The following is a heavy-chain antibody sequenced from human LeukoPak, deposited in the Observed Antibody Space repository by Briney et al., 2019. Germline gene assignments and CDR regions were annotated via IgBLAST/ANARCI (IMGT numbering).Heavy chain of an antibody. CDR3: ARAEGSGWYSGDFDY. CDR2: IYSGGST. J-gene: IGHJ4*02. Sequence: GGSLRLSCAASGFTVSSNYMSWVRQAPGKGLEWVSVIYSGGSTYYADSVKGRFTISRDNSKNTLYLQMNSLRAEDTAVYYCARAEGSGWYSGDFDYWGQGTLVTVSS. V-gene: IGHV3-53*01. CDR1: GFTVSSNY. D-gene: IGHD6-19*01.